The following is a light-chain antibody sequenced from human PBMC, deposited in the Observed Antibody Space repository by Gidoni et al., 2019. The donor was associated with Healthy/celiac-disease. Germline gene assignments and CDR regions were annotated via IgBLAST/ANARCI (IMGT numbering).Light chain of an antibody. CDR2: AAS. V-gene: IGKV3-11*01. Sequence: EIVLTQSPATLSLSPGERATLSCRASQSVSSYLAWSQQKPGQAPRLLIYAASNRATGIPARFSGSGSGTDFTLTISSLEPEDFAVYYCQQRSNLPLLTFXGXTKVEIK. CDR3: QQRSNLPLLT. J-gene: IGKJ4*01. CDR1: QSVSSY.